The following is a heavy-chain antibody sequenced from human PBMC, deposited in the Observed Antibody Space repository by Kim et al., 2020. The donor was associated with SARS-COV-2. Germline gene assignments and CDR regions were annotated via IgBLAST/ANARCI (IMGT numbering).Heavy chain of an antibody. D-gene: IGHD3-16*01. Sequence: GGSLRLSCAASGFTFDDYAMHWVRQAPGKGLEWVSGISWNSGSIGYADSVKGRFTISRDNAKNSLYLQMNSLRAEDTALYYCAKDRTRSDYVWGSPIDYWGQGTLVTVSS. J-gene: IGHJ4*02. CDR1: GFTFDDYA. CDR3: AKDRTRSDYVWGSPIDY. CDR2: ISWNSGSI. V-gene: IGHV3-9*01.